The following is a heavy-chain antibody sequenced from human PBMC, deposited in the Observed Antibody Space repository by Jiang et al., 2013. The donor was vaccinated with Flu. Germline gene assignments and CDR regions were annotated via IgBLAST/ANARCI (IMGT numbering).Heavy chain of an antibody. CDR2: ISGYNGNT. CDR1: GYSFTRYG. CDR3: ARDPTGDDAFDI. J-gene: IGHJ3*02. Sequence: GAEVKKPGASVKVSCKASGYSFTRYGINWVRQAPGQGLEWMGYISGYNGNTDYAQKFQGRVTMTTDTSTSTASMELGSLTSDDTAVYYCARDPTGDDAFDIWGQGTMVTVSS. D-gene: IGHD7-27*01. V-gene: IGHV1-18*01.